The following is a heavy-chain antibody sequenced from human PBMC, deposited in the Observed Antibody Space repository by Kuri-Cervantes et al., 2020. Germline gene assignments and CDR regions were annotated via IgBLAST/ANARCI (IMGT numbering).Heavy chain of an antibody. J-gene: IGHJ3*02. V-gene: IGHV3-23*01. CDR1: GLTFSTFA. CDR3: ARDGVGAAPGDVFDI. Sequence: GESLKISCTVSGLTFSTFAWTWVRQAPGTGPEWVSSISDTGTRTYSADSVKGRFTISRDNSKSTVYLQMDSLRAEDTAVYYCARDGVGAAPGDVFDIWGQGTMVTVSS. CDR2: ISDTGTRT. D-gene: IGHD2-15*01.